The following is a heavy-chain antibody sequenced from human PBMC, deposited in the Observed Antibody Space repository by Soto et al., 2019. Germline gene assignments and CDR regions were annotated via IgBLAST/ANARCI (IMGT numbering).Heavy chain of an antibody. V-gene: IGHV1-18*04. CDR3: ARDQDNYYGSSGYYGY. J-gene: IGHJ4*02. D-gene: IGHD3-22*01. CDR2: ISAYNGNT. Sequence: ASVKVSCKASCYTFPSYGISWVRQAPGQGLEWMGWISAYNGNTNYAQKLQGRVNMTTDASTSTAYMELRSLRSDDTAVEYCARDQDNYYGSSGYYGYWGQGTLVTVSS. CDR1: CYTFPSYG.